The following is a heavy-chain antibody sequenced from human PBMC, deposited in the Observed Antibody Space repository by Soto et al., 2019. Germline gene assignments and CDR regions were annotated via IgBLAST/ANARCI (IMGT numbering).Heavy chain of an antibody. CDR1: GFTFSSYR. CDR3: ARPDYGDPWYFDL. V-gene: IGHV3-48*01. D-gene: IGHD4-17*01. Sequence: PGGSLRRSCAASGFTFSSYRMTWVRQAPGQGLEWVSYISSSSSTIYYADSVKGRFTISRDNAKNSLYLQMNSLRAEDTAVYYCARPDYGDPWYFDLWGRGTLVTVSS. CDR2: ISSSSSTI. J-gene: IGHJ2*01.